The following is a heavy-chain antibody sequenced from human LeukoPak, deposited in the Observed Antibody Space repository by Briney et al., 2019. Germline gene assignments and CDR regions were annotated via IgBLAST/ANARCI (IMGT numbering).Heavy chain of an antibody. CDR2: IKQDGSEK. J-gene: IGHJ3*02. CDR3: ARSWCSSTSCSSGAFDI. CDR1: GFTFSSYS. V-gene: IGHV3-7*01. Sequence: GGSLRLSCAASGFTFSSYSMNWVRQAPGKGLEWVANIKQDGSEKYYVDSVKGRFTISRDNAKNSLYLQMNSLRAEDTAVYYCARSWCSSTSCSSGAFDIWGQGTMVTVSS. D-gene: IGHD2-2*01.